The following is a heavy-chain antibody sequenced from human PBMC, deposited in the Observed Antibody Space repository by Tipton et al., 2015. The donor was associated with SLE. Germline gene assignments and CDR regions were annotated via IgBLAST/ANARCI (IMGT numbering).Heavy chain of an antibody. Sequence: TLSLTCTVSGHSITNYYWSWIRHSAGKGLECIGRIHTSGSTNYNPSLKSRVTMSVDTSKNQVSLKLSSVTAADTALYYCARGVQQLGRFDYWGQGTLVTVSS. CDR2: IHTSGST. V-gene: IGHV4-4*07. CDR1: GHSITNYY. J-gene: IGHJ4*02. CDR3: ARGVQQLGRFDY. D-gene: IGHD6-13*01.